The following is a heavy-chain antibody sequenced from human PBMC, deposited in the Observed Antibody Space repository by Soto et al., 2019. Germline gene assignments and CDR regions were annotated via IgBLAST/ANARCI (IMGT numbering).Heavy chain of an antibody. CDR1: GFTFSSYA. CDR3: AKDAIAVPATRAGFDC. CDR2: VGSTGRTT. D-gene: IGHD6-19*01. V-gene: IGHV3-23*01. Sequence: EVQLLEYGGGLVQPGGSLRLSCAASGFTFSSYAMSWVRQAPGKGLEWVSDVGSTGRTTYYADSVKGRFTISRDNSKNTLYLQMNSLTDEDTAVYYCAKDAIAVPATRAGFDCWGQGTLVTVSS. J-gene: IGHJ4*02.